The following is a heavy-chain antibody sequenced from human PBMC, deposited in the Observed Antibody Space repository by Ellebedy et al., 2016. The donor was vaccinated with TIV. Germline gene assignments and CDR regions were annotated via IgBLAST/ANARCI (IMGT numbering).Heavy chain of an antibody. D-gene: IGHD4-17*01. Sequence: GESLKISXAASGFTFSSYAMSWVRQAPGKGLEWVSAISGSGGSTYYADSVKGRFTISRDNSKNTLYLQMNSLRAEDTAVYYCAKSYGDYRAHYYYGMDVWGQGTTVTVSS. CDR1: GFTFSSYA. J-gene: IGHJ6*02. V-gene: IGHV3-23*01. CDR2: ISGSGGST. CDR3: AKSYGDYRAHYYYGMDV.